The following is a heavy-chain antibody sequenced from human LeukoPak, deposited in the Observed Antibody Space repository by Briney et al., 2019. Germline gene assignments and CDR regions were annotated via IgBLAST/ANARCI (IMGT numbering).Heavy chain of an antibody. CDR1: GASIRDYY. J-gene: IGHJ3*02. V-gene: IGHV4-4*07. Sequence: SGTLTLTCSVSGASIRDYYWNWIRQPAGKGLEWIGRFYTSGSTNYNPSLRGRATMSVDTSKNQLSLKVTSVTAADTAVYYCVKDYYYYDSNGYYVNDGFHIWGQGTMVIVSP. CDR2: FYTSGST. CDR3: VKDYYYYDSNGYYVNDGFHI. D-gene: IGHD3-22*01.